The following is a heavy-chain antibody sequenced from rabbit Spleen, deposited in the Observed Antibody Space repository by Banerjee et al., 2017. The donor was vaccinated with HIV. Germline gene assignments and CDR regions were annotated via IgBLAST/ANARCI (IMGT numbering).Heavy chain of an antibody. CDR3: VRGASSSGYYSL. J-gene: IGHJ4*01. CDR1: GFDFSSYG. Sequence: LEESGGGLVQPEGSLTLSCKASGFDFSSYGVSWVRQAPGKGLEWIGFIDLVFGSTYYASWVNGRFTISSHNAQNTLYLQLNSLTAADTATYFCVRGASSSGYYSLWGPGTLVTVS. V-gene: IGHV1S47*01. CDR2: IDLVFGST. D-gene: IGHD1-1*01.